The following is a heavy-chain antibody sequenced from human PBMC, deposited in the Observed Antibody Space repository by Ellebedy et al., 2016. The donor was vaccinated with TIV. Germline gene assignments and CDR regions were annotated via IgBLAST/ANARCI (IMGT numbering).Heavy chain of an antibody. Sequence: PGGSLRLSCAASGFTFSGYAMSWVRQAPGKGLEWVSTISSTGSRTYYADSVEGRFIISRDNSKKTLYLQMNSLRAEDTAVYYCAKGRGGGSDTSAPRYYFDYWGLGTLVTVFS. CDR2: ISSTGSRT. D-gene: IGHD3-22*01. CDR1: GFTFSGYA. CDR3: AKGRGGGSDTSAPRYYFDY. J-gene: IGHJ4*02. V-gene: IGHV3-23*01.